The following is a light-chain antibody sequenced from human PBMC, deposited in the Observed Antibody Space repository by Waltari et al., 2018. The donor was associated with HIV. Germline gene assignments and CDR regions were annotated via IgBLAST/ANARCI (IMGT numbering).Light chain of an antibody. V-gene: IGLV3-9*01. CDR3: QVRVSNSVV. CDR1: NIGRPT. CDR2: RDN. J-gene: IGLJ2*01. Sequence: SYDLTQPLSVSVALGQTATITCGGNNIGRPTVCWYQQRPGQAPVLIIYRDNTRPSGIPERFSGSNSGNTATLTIRRAQAGDEADYYCQVRVSNSVVFGGGTNLTVL.